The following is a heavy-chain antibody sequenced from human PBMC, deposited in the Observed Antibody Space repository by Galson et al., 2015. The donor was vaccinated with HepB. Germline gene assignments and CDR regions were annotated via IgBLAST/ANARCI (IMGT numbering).Heavy chain of an antibody. CDR1: GFTFSSYA. Sequence: SLRLSCAASGFTFSSYAMHWVRQAPGKELEWVAVISYDGSNKYYADSVKGRFTISRDNSKNTLYLQMNSLRAEDTAVYYCARGGVVAAPRWFDPWGQGTLVTVSS. J-gene: IGHJ5*02. V-gene: IGHV3-30-3*01. D-gene: IGHD2-15*01. CDR2: ISYDGSNK. CDR3: ARGGVVAAPRWFDP.